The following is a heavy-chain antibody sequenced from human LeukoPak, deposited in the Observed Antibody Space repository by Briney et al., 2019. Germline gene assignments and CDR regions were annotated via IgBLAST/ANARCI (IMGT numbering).Heavy chain of an antibody. D-gene: IGHD2-21*01. CDR2: MSSSGSTI. V-gene: IGHV3-11*01. Sequence: GGSLRLSCAASGFTFSDYYMSWIRQAPGKGLEWVSYMSSSGSTIYYADSVKGRFTISRDNAKNSLYLQMNSLRADGTAVYYCARDVFGLPYYMDVWGKGTTVTISS. J-gene: IGHJ6*03. CDR1: GFTFSDYY. CDR3: ARDVFGLPYYMDV.